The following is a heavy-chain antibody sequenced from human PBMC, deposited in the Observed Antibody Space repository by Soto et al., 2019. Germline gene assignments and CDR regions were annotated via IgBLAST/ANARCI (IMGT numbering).Heavy chain of an antibody. V-gene: IGHV1-69*13. J-gene: IGHJ3*02. CDR1: GCTFSCYA. Sequence: GASVKVSCKVSGCTFSCYAISWVRQAPGQGLEWMGGIIPIFGTANYAQKFQGRVTITADESTSTAYMELSSLRSEDTAVYYCARGGLYSGSTAAFDIWGQGTMVTVSS. CDR2: IIPIFGTA. D-gene: IGHD1-26*01. CDR3: ARGGLYSGSTAAFDI.